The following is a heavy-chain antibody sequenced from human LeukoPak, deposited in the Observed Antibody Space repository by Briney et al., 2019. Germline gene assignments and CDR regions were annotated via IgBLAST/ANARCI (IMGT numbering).Heavy chain of an antibody. V-gene: IGHV4-30-2*01. Sequence: SSETLSLTCAVPGGSISSGGYSWSWIRQPPGKGLEWIGYIYHSGSTYYNPSLKSRVTISVDRSKNQFSLKLSSVTAADTAVYYCARVDTAKGGYDYWGQGTLVTVSS. CDR2: IYHSGST. CDR3: ARVDTAKGGYDY. D-gene: IGHD5-24*01. J-gene: IGHJ4*02. CDR1: GGSISSGGYS.